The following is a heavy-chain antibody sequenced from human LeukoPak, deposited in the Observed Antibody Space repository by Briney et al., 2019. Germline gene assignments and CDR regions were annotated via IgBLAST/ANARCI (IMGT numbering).Heavy chain of an antibody. CDR3: ARDPGTGTTHYDY. J-gene: IGHJ4*02. CDR2: IYSGGST. V-gene: IGHV3-53*01. Sequence: GGSLRLSCAASGFTVSSNHMSWVRQAPGKGLERVSVIYSGGSTYYADSVKGRFTISRDNSKNTLYLQMNSLRAEDTAVYYCARDPGTGTTHYDYWGQGTLVTVSS. D-gene: IGHD1-1*01. CDR1: GFTVSSNH.